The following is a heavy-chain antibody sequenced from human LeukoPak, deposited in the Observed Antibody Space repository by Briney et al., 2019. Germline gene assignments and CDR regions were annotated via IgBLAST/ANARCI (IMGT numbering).Heavy chain of an antibody. CDR2: ILSKSNGGTT. Sequence: GGSLRLSCAASGLTFSDAWMNWVRQAPGKGLEWVGRILSKSNGGTTDYAAPVKGRFSISRDVSKNTLYLQMNNLMTEDTAVYYCTNWNAATFDYWGQGTLVTVS. V-gene: IGHV3-15*01. CDR3: TNWNAATFDY. J-gene: IGHJ4*02. D-gene: IGHD1-1*01. CDR1: GLTFSDAW.